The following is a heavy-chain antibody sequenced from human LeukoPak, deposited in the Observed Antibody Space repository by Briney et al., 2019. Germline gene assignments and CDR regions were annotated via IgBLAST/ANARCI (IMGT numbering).Heavy chain of an antibody. V-gene: IGHV3-23*01. CDR2: ISGSGGST. J-gene: IGHJ3*02. D-gene: IGHD3-10*01. Sequence: GGSLRLSCAASGFTFSNYGMSWVRQAPGKGLEWVSTISGSGGSTYYADSVKGRFTISRDNSKNTLYLQMNSLRAEDTAVYYCAEEHYGSGSYGAFDIWGQGTMVTVSS. CDR1: GFTFSNYG. CDR3: AEEHYGSGSYGAFDI.